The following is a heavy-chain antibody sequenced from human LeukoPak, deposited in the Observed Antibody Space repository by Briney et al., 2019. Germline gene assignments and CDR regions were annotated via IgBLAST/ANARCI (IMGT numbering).Heavy chain of an antibody. CDR3: ARVYGGGSYYSDY. V-gene: IGHV3-7*01. CDR1: GLTFSRYW. D-gene: IGHD1-26*01. J-gene: IGHJ4*02. CDR2: IKEDGSEK. Sequence: GGSLRLSCAASGLTFSRYWMTWVRQVPGKGLEWVANIKEDGSEKYYVDSVKGRFTISRDNAKNSLYLQMNSLRVEDTAVYYCARVYGGGSYYSDYWGQGTLVTVSS.